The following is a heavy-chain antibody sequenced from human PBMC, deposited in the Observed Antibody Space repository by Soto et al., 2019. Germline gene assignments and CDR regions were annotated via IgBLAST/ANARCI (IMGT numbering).Heavy chain of an antibody. J-gene: IGHJ4*02. D-gene: IGHD2-21*01. CDR1: GFSFSNHG. CDR2: ISGSSSYI. CDR3: ARGSYYFDF. Sequence: GGSLRLSCAASGFSFSNHGMNLVRQAPGKGLEWVSSISGSSSYIDYADSVKGRFTISRDNAKNSLYLQMNSLRAEDTAVYFFARGSYYFDFWGQGTLVTVS. V-gene: IGHV3-21*01.